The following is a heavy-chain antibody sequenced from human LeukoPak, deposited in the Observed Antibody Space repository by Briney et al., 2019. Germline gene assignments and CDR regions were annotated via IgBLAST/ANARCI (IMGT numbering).Heavy chain of an antibody. Sequence: GGSLRLSCAASGFTFNSYAMSWVRQAPGKGLEWVSAISDSGDNTYYADSVKGRFTISRDKSKNTLYLQMNSLRAEDTAVYYCARDDSSGYHYRFDYWGQGTLVTVSS. CDR1: GFTFNSYA. CDR2: ISDSGDNT. D-gene: IGHD3-22*01. V-gene: IGHV3-23*01. CDR3: ARDDSSGYHYRFDY. J-gene: IGHJ4*02.